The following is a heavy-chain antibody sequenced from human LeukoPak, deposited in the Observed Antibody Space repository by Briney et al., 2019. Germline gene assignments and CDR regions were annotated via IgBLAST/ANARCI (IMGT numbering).Heavy chain of an antibody. Sequence: ASVKVSCKTSGYSFTDYYMHWVRQAPGQGLEWMGWINPNSGGTSSAQKFQGRVTMTRDTSITTVYMEVSWLTSDDTAIYYCARADRLDGGPYLIGPRGQGTLVTVSS. CDR2: INPNSGGT. J-gene: IGHJ4*02. D-gene: IGHD2-21*01. V-gene: IGHV1-2*02. CDR1: GYSFTDYY. CDR3: ARADRLDGGPYLIGP.